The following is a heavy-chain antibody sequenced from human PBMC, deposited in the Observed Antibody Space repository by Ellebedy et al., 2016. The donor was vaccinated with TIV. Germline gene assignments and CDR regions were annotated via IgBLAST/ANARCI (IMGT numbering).Heavy chain of an antibody. CDR2: IYDSENT. J-gene: IGHJ3*02. D-gene: IGHD3-9*01. CDR1: GGSISSNY. CDR3: ATSFYVILTGYDAFDI. Sequence: MPSETLSLTCTVSGGSISSNYWNWMRQPPGKGLEWIGYIYDSENTKYNPSLKSRVTISADTSKNQLSLKLSSVTATDTAVYYCATSFYVILTGYDAFDIWGQGTMVTVSS. V-gene: IGHV4-59*01.